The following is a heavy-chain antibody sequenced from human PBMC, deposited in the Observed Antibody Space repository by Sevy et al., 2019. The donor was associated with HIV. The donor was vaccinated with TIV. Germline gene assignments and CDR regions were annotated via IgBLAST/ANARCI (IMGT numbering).Heavy chain of an antibody. CDR1: GYIFTGYY. D-gene: IGHD4-17*01. CDR2: INPNSGDT. J-gene: IGHJ1*01. Sequence: ASLKVSFKASGYIFTGYYMHWVRQAPGQGPEWMGWINPNSGDTNYAQKFQGRVTMTRDTSTTTAYMELSRLRSDDTAVYYCARGGYGGNSWWEYLQLWGQGTLVTVSS. V-gene: IGHV1-2*02. CDR3: ARGGYGGNSWWEYLQL.